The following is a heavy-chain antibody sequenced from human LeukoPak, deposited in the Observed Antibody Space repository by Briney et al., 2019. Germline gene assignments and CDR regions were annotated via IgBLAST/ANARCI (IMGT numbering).Heavy chain of an antibody. V-gene: IGHV3-53*01. CDR2: IYSGGST. CDR1: GFTVSSNS. J-gene: IGHJ6*02. CDR3: ARESDYGMDV. Sequence: GGSLRLSCAASGFTVSSNSMSWVRQAPGKGLEWVSVIYSGGSTYYADSVKGRFTISRDNSKNTLYLQVNSLRAEDTAMYYCARESDYGMDVWGQGTTVTVSS.